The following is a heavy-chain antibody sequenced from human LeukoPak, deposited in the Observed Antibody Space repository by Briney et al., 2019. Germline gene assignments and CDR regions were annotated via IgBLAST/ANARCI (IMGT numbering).Heavy chain of an antibody. J-gene: IGHJ4*02. V-gene: IGHV4-34*01. D-gene: IGHD5-24*01. Sequence: SETLSLTCAVYGGSFSGYYWSWIRQPPGKGLEWIGEINHSGSTNYNPSLESRVTISVDTSKNQFSLKLSSVTAADTAVYYCARRGRRDGYNFVYWGQGTLVTVSS. CDR3: ARRGRRDGYNFVY. CDR1: GGSFSGYY. CDR2: INHSGST.